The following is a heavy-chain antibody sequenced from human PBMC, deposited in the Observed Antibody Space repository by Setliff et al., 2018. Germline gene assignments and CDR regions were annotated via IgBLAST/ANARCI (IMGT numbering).Heavy chain of an antibody. Sequence: GGSLRLSCAASGFTFSNSWMSWVRQAPGKGLEWVANIKQDGSEKYYVDSVKGRFTISGDYAKNSLYLQMSSLRAEDTAVCYCARETLPYYFDYWGQGTLVTVSS. CDR3: ARETLPYYFDY. V-gene: IGHV3-7*01. J-gene: IGHJ4*02. CDR2: IKQDGSEK. CDR1: GFTFSNSW.